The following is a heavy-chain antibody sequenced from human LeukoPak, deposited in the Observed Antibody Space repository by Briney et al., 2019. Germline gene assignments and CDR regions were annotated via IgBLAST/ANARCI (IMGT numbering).Heavy chain of an antibody. V-gene: IGHV3-7*01. CDR3: ASLNHYYYGSGRPGRVFDV. CDR2: IKQDGSEK. Sequence: PGGSLRLSCVASGFTFSSRDWMTWVRQAPGKGLEWVANIKQDGSEKNYVDSVKGRFTISRDNAKNSLFLQMNSLRTEDTALYYCASLNHYYYGSGRPGRVFDVWGQGTMVTVSS. D-gene: IGHD3-10*01. J-gene: IGHJ3*01. CDR1: GFTFSSRDW.